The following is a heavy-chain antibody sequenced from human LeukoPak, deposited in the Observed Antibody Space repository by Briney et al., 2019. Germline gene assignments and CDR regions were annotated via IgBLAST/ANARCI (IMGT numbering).Heavy chain of an antibody. V-gene: IGHV3-53*01. J-gene: IGHJ4*02. CDR1: GFTVSSNY. CDR2: IYSGGST. Sequence: GGSLRLSCAASGFTVSSNYMSWVRQAPGKGLEWVSVIYSGGSTYYADSVKGRFTIYRDNSKNTLYLQMNSLRAEDTAVYYCAISSYYYGSGSQRALMYWGQGTLVTVSS. CDR3: AISSYYYGSGSQRALMY. D-gene: IGHD3-10*01.